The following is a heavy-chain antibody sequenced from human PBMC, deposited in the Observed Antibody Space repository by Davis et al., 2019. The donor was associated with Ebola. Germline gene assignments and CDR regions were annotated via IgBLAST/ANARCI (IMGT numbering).Heavy chain of an antibody. D-gene: IGHD3-16*01. Sequence: PGESLRLSCAASGFTFSTYWMHWVRQAPGKGLVWVSRINGDGSSTSYVDSVKGRSTISRDNAKNTLYLQMNSLRDEDTAVYYCARGGLKPFDYWGQGTPVTVSS. CDR3: ARGGLKPFDY. V-gene: IGHV3-74*01. CDR1: GFTFSTYW. CDR2: INGDGSST. J-gene: IGHJ4*01.